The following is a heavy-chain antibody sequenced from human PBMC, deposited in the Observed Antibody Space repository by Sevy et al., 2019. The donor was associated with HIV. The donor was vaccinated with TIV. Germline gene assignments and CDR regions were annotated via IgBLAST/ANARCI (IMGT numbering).Heavy chain of an antibody. D-gene: IGHD3-10*01. V-gene: IGHV3-21*06. CDR2: ISFSSNYI. J-gene: IGHJ3*02. Sequence: GESLKISCAASGFTFNTYTMNWVRQAPGKGLEWVSSISFSSNYIYYADSVKGRFTISRDNAKNSLYLQMNSLRAEDTAVYYCARPYGSGSWEAFDIWGQGTMVTVSS. CDR1: GFTFNTYT. CDR3: ARPYGSGSWEAFDI.